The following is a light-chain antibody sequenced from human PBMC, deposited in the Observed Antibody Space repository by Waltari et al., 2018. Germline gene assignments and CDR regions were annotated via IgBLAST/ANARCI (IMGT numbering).Light chain of an antibody. Sequence: IVLTQSPGTLSLSPGETATLSCRASQSVNIYLAWYQQKPGQAPRLLIYHTSTRAAGIPDRFSGSGSGTDFSLTSSRLEPEDFAVYYCQHYLRLPATFGQGTTVEI. J-gene: IGKJ1*01. CDR1: QSVNIY. V-gene: IGKV3-20*01. CDR3: QHYLRLPAT. CDR2: HTS.